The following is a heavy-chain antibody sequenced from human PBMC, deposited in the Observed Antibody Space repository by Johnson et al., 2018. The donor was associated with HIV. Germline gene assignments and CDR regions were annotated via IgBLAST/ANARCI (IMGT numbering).Heavy chain of an antibody. V-gene: IGHV3-7*05. J-gene: IGHJ3*01. CDR2: IRQDGSEK. CDR3: VRDHQP. Sequence: VQLVESGGGLVQPGGSLRLSCAASGFTFSIYWMTWVRQAPGKGLEWVASIRQDGSEKYFVDSVKGRFTISRDNAKNSLYLQMNNLRGEDTAVYYCVRDHQPWGQGTMVTVSS. CDR1: GFTFSIYW. D-gene: IGHD2-2*01.